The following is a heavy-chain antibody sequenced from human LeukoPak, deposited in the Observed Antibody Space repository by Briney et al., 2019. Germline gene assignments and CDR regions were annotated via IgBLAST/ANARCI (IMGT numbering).Heavy chain of an antibody. D-gene: IGHD3-10*01. CDR1: GFTFSSYG. Sequence: GGSLRLSCAASGFTFSSYGIHWVRQAPGKGLEWVAVISYDGSNKYYADSVKGRFTISRDNSKNTLYLQMNSLKTEDTAVYYCTTDYGSGSYHYFNYWGQGTLVTVSS. CDR2: ISYDGSNK. J-gene: IGHJ4*02. V-gene: IGHV3-30*03. CDR3: TTDYGSGSYHYFNY.